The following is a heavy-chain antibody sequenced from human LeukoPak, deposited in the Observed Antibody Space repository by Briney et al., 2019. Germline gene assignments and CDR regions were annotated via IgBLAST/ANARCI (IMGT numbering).Heavy chain of an antibody. Sequence: GGSLRLSCAASGFTVSSNYMSWVRQAPGKGLEWVSVIYSGGSTYYADSVKGRFTISRDNSKNTLYLQMNSLRAEDTAVYYCAKEEAVVVVAAAPAGDYWGQGTLVTVSS. J-gene: IGHJ4*02. V-gene: IGHV3-66*01. CDR1: GFTVSSNY. D-gene: IGHD2-15*01. CDR2: IYSGGST. CDR3: AKEEAVVVVAAAPAGDY.